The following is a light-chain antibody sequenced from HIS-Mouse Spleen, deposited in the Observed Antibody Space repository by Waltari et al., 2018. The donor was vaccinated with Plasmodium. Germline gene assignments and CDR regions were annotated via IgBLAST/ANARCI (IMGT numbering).Light chain of an antibody. J-gene: IGLJ2*01. CDR3: QAWDSSTVV. Sequence: SYELTQPPSVSVSPGQTASITYSGNQLGYKYSCWYQQKPGQSPVLLIYQDSKRPSGSPERFSGSNSGNTATLTISGTQAMDEADYYCQAWDSSTVVFGGGTKLTVL. CDR2: QDS. CDR1: QLGYKY. V-gene: IGLV3-1*01.